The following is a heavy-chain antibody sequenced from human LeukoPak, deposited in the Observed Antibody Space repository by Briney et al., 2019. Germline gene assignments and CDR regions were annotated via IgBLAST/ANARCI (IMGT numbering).Heavy chain of an antibody. Sequence: GGSLRLSCAASGFTFSSYGMHWVRQAPGKGLEWVSLISWDGGSTYYADSVKGRFTISRDNSKNSLYLQMNSLRAEDTALYYCAKDVDSSGYSAMGYWGQGTLVTVSS. CDR2: ISWDGGST. CDR1: GFTFSSYG. CDR3: AKDVDSSGYSAMGY. V-gene: IGHV3-43D*03. D-gene: IGHD3-22*01. J-gene: IGHJ4*02.